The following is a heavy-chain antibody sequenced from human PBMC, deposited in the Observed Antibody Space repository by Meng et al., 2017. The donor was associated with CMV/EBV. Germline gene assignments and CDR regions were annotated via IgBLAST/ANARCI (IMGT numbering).Heavy chain of an antibody. CDR3: ARDRGYYGSGSYQFDP. D-gene: IGHD3-10*01. V-gene: IGHV1-2*02. J-gene: IGHJ5*02. Sequence: SGYTFTGYYLHWVRRAPGQGLEWMGWIHPSSGGTNYAQKFQGRVTMTRDTSISTAYMELSRLRSDDTAVYYCARDRGYYGSGSYQFDPWGQGTLVTVSS. CDR1: GYTFTGYY. CDR2: IHPSSGGT.